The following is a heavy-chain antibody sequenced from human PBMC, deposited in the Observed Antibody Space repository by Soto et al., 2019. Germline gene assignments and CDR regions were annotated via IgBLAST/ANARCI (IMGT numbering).Heavy chain of an antibody. Sequence: GGSLRLSCAASGFTFSNAWMSWVRQAPGKGLEWVGRIKSKTDGGTTDYAAPVKGRFTISRDDSKNTLYLQMNSLKTEDTAVYYCTTDRRLPEQWLVERNAFDIWGQGTMVTVSS. J-gene: IGHJ3*02. D-gene: IGHD6-19*01. CDR3: TTDRRLPEQWLVERNAFDI. V-gene: IGHV3-15*01. CDR1: GFTFSNAW. CDR2: IKSKTDGGTT.